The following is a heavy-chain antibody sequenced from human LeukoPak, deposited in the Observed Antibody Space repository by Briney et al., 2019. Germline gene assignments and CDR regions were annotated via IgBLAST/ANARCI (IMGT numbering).Heavy chain of an antibody. CDR1: GGSISSYY. CDR3: ARVDGSSWHSIDY. J-gene: IGHJ4*02. CDR2: IYYSGST. Sequence: SETPSLTCTVSGGSISSYYWSWIRQPPGKGLEWIGYIYYSGSTNYNPSLKSRVTMSVDTSKNQFSLKLSSVTAADTAVYYCARVDGSSWHSIDYWGQGTLVTVSS. D-gene: IGHD6-13*01. V-gene: IGHV4-59*01.